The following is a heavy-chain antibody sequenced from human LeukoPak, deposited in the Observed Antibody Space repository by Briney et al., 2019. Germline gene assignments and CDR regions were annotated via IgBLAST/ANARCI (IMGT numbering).Heavy chain of an antibody. J-gene: IGHJ3*02. Sequence: GGSLRLSCAASGFTFINFGMHWVRQAPGKGLEWVAFIRYGGTGDYYPDSVEGRFTVSRDNSKNTLFLQMNSLRHEDTAVYFCAKDASTTSRTLDIWGQGTLVTVSS. CDR3: AKDASTTSRTLDI. CDR2: IRYGGTGD. D-gene: IGHD2/OR15-2a*01. V-gene: IGHV3-30*02. CDR1: GFTFINFG.